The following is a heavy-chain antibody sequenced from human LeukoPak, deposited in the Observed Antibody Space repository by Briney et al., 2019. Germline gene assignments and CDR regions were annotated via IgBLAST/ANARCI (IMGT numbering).Heavy chain of an antibody. CDR1: GYSFTSYW. J-gene: IGHJ6*03. CDR3: ARLGGYYYYYMDV. V-gene: IGHV5-51*01. Sequence: GESLKISCKGSGYSFTSYWIGCVRQMPGKGLEWMGIIYPGDSDTRYSPSFQGQVTISADKSISTAYLHWSSLKASDTAMYYCARLGGYYYYYMDVWGKGTTVTVSS. CDR2: IYPGDSDT.